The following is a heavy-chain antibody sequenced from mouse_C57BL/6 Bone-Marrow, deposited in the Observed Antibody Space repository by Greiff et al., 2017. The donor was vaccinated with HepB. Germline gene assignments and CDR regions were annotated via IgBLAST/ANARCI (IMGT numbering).Heavy chain of an antibody. J-gene: IGHJ2*01. CDR3: TRGGITFGY. CDR1: GFTFSSYA. D-gene: IGHD1-1*01. V-gene: IGHV5-9-1*02. Sequence: EVNVVESGEGLVKPGGSLKLSCAASGFTFSSYAMSWVRQTPEKRLEWVAYISSGGDYIYYADTVKGRFTISRDNARNTLYLQMSSLKSEDTAMYYCTRGGITFGYWGQGTALTVSS. CDR2: ISSGGDYI.